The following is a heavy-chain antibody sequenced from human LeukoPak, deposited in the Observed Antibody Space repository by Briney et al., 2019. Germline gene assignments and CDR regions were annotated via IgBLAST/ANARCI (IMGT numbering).Heavy chain of an antibody. J-gene: IGHJ4*02. CDR3: ACQDDYGDYVEVY. CDR2: INHSGST. D-gene: IGHD4-17*01. Sequence: PSETLSLTCAVYGGSFSGYYWSWIRQPPGKGLEWIGEINHSGSTNYNPSLKSRVTISVDTSKNQFSLKLSSVTAADTAVYYCACQDDYGDYVEVYWGQGTLVTVSS. CDR1: GGSFSGYY. V-gene: IGHV4-34*01.